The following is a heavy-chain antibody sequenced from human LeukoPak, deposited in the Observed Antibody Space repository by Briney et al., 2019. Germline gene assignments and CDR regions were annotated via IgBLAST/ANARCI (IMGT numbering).Heavy chain of an antibody. CDR2: ISESSSTI. V-gene: IGHV3-48*02. CDR3: ARATTGFDS. Sequence: GGSLRLSCDASGFTFRNYKMTWVRQAPGKGLEWVSYISESSSTIYYADSVKGRVTISRDNARNSLHLQMNNLRDEDTAVYFCARATTGFDSWGQGTLVTVSS. J-gene: IGHJ4*02. D-gene: IGHD1-1*01. CDR1: GFTFRNYK.